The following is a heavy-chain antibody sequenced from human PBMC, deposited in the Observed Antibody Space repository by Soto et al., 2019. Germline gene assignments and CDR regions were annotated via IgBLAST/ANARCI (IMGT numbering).Heavy chain of an antibody. J-gene: IGHJ1*01. Sequence: GGSLRLSCEVSGFNFNNYGINWVRQAPGKGLEWVSSVSKSDYTYYSDSVKGRFTISRDNAKNSVSLQMNTLRAEDTAVYYCAREDSLIIPAVSDFWGQGTLVTVSS. D-gene: IGHD2-2*01. CDR2: VSKSDYT. CDR1: GFNFNNYG. CDR3: AREDSLIIPAVSDF. V-gene: IGHV3-21*01.